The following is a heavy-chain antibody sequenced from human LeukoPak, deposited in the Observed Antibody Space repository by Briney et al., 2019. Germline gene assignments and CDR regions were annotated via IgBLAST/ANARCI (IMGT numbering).Heavy chain of an antibody. CDR1: GDSVRTYF. D-gene: IGHD3-22*01. CDR3: ARHDTHDSSGYYPLDY. J-gene: IGHJ4*02. CDR2: IYSDGKT. Sequence: ETLSLTCPVSGDSVRTYFWNWLRPPPGKGLEWIGSIYSDGKTDYNPSLKSRVSISIDTSKNQFSLRLTSVTAADTAVYYCARHDTHDSSGYYPLDYWGQGTLVTVFS. V-gene: IGHV4-59*08.